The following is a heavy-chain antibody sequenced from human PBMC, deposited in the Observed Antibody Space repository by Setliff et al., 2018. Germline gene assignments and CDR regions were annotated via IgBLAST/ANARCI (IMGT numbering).Heavy chain of an antibody. CDR2: IKQEGSDK. CDR3: ARIWRDGLGVAFDY. CDR1: GFTFTSYA. Sequence: GGSLRLSCAASGFTFTSYAMRWVRQAPGKGLEWVANIKQEGSDKYYVDSVKGRFSISRDNAKNSLYLQMNSLRAEDTALYYCARIWRDGLGVAFDYWGQGTLVTVSS. V-gene: IGHV3-7*03. D-gene: IGHD3-3*01. J-gene: IGHJ4*02.